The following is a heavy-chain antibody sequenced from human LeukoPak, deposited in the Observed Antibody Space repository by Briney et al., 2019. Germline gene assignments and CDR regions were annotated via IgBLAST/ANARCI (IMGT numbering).Heavy chain of an antibody. CDR3: ARAPVGYDSSGYRHFDY. CDR1: GFSFSSHW. D-gene: IGHD3-22*01. CDR2: IKEDGREK. J-gene: IGHJ4*02. Sequence: PGGSLRLSCGASGFSFSSHWMSWVRQAPGKGLEWVANIKEDGREKNYVDSVKSRFTVSRDNAKNSLYLQMNSLRVGDTAVYYCARAPVGYDSSGYRHFDYWGQGTLVTVSS. V-gene: IGHV3-7*01.